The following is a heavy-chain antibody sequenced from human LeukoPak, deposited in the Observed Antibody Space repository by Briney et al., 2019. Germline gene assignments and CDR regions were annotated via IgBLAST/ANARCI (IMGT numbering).Heavy chain of an antibody. V-gene: IGHV1-18*01. D-gene: IGHD2-15*01. CDR3: ARADYCSGGSCYSGNFDY. CDR2: ISGYNGNT. Sequence: ASVKVSCKASGYTFTSYGISWVRQAPGQGLERMGWISGYNGNTKYAQKLQGRVTMTTDTSTSTAYMELRSLRSDDTAVYYCARADYCSGGSCYSGNFDYWGQGTLVTVSS. CDR1: GYTFTSYG. J-gene: IGHJ4*02.